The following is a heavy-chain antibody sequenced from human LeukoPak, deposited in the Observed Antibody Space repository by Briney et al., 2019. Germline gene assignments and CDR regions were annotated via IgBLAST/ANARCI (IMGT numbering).Heavy chain of an antibody. J-gene: IGHJ6*03. CDR1: GGSISSGDYY. CDR2: IYYSGST. Sequence: SQTLSLTXTVSGGSISSGDYYWSWIRQPPGKGLEWIGYIYYSGSTYYNPSLKSRVTISVGTSKNQFSLKLSSVTAADTAAYYCARVKGPSYYYYYMDVWGKGTTVTVSS. CDR3: ARVKGPSYYYYYMDV. V-gene: IGHV4-30-4*08.